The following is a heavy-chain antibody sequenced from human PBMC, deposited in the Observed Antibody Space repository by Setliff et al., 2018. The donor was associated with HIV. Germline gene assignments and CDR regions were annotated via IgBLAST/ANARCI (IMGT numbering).Heavy chain of an antibody. CDR2: IYHSGTT. V-gene: IGHV4-4*07. CDR3: AREERKAPAGSGYYYYGMDV. CDR1: GGSITGYW. Sequence: SETLSLTCSVSGGSITGYWWSWIRQPAGKGLEWIGSIYHSGTTNYNSSLKSRVTISVDTSKNQFSLKLSSVTAADTAVYYCAREERKAPAGSGYYYYGMDVWGQGTMVTISS. J-gene: IGHJ6*02. D-gene: IGHD6-13*01.